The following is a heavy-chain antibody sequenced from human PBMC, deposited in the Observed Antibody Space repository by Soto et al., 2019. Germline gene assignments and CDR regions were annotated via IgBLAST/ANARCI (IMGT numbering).Heavy chain of an antibody. CDR3: ARDLADYYDSSGYAFDI. Sequence: LSGSPALTCTSSGGSIHSYYRSLIRQPRGEGLEWIGYIYYSGSTNYNPSLKSRVTISVDTSKNQFSLKLSSVTAADTAVYYCARDLADYYDSSGYAFDIWGQGTMVTVSS. CDR1: GGSIHSYY. V-gene: IGHV4-59*01. J-gene: IGHJ3*02. CDR2: IYYSGST. D-gene: IGHD3-22*01.